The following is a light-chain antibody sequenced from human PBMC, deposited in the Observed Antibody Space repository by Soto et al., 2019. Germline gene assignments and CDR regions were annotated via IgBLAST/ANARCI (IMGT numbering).Light chain of an antibody. CDR3: QQSISAPLT. Sequence: DIQMTQSPSSLSASVGDRVTITCRASQSISSYLNWYQQKPGKAPKLLIYAASSLQSGDPSRFSGSGSGTDFTLTIAGLQPEDSASYFCQQSISAPLTFGGGTKVEIK. J-gene: IGKJ4*01. V-gene: IGKV1-39*01. CDR1: QSISSY. CDR2: AAS.